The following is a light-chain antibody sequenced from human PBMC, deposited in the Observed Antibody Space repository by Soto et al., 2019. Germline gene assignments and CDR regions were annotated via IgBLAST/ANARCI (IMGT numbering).Light chain of an antibody. CDR1: QSVGSY. CDR2: DAS. V-gene: IGKV3-11*01. CDR3: QQRFIWPPLT. Sequence: EVVLTQSPATLSLSPGERATLSCRASQSVGSYLAWYQQKPGQAPRLLIYDASNRATGIPARFSGSGSGTDFNLTIRSLEPEDFAVYYCQQRFIWPPLTFGGGTKVEIK. J-gene: IGKJ4*01.